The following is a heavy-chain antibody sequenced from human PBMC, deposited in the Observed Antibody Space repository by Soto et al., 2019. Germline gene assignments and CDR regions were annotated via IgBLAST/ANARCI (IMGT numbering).Heavy chain of an antibody. CDR1: GDSFTGHH. J-gene: IGHJ6*02. CDR2: VKPKSGGT. CDR3: ARGHPTDCSNGVCSFFYNHDMDV. V-gene: IGHV1-2*04. D-gene: IGHD2-8*01. Sequence: GVSAKVGGKASGDSFTGHHIHWLRHAPEQALESSAPVKPKSGGTSTAQKIQGWVTMTTDTSISTPSMELTSLTSDDTAIYYCARGHPTDCSNGVCSFFYNHDMDVWGQGTTV.